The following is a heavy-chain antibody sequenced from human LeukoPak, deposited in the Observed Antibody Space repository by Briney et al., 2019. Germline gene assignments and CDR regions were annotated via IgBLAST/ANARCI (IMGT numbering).Heavy chain of an antibody. Sequence: SSETLSLTCAVYGGSFSGYYWSWIRQPPGKGLEWIGEINHSGSTNYNPSLKSRVTISVDTSKNQFSLKLSSVTAADTAVYYCARGGGGYSGYDLDYWGQGTLVTVSS. V-gene: IGHV4-34*01. J-gene: IGHJ4*02. CDR2: INHSGST. D-gene: IGHD5-12*01. CDR3: ARGGGGYSGYDLDY. CDR1: GGSFSGYY.